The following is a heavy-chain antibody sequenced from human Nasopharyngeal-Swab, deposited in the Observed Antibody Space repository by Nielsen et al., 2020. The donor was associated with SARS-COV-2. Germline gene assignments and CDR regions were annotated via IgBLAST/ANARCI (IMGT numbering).Heavy chain of an antibody. CDR1: GYPFTSYY. D-gene: IGHD6-19*01. CDR2: INPSGGST. J-gene: IGHJ4*02. V-gene: IGHV1-46*01. Sequence: ASVKVSCEASGYPFTSYYMHWVRQAPGQGLEWMGTINPSGGSTTYAQKFQGRATMTRDTSTSTVYMEVSSLRSEDTAVYYCAKEIAVVGPGELWGQGTLVTVSS. CDR3: AKEIAVVGPGEL.